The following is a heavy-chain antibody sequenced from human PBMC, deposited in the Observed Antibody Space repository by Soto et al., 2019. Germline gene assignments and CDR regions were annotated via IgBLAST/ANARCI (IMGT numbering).Heavy chain of an antibody. V-gene: IGHV1-3*01. CDR3: ARDSGSSTWYYYFDY. J-gene: IGHJ4*02. CDR1: GYTFTSYA. CDR2: INAGNGNT. D-gene: IGHD6-13*01. Sequence: ASVKVSCKASGYTFTSYAIHWVRQAPGQRLEWMGWINAGNGNTKYSQKFQDRVTITRDTSASIVYMELSSLRPEDTAVYFCARDSGSSTWYYYFDYWGQGTLVTVSS.